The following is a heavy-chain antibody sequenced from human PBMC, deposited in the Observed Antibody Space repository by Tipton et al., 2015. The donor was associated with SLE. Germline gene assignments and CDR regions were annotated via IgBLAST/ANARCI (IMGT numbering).Heavy chain of an antibody. CDR1: GESLRNYF. Sequence: TLSLTCAVYGESLRNYFWTWIRQPPGKGPVWIGAIDLGGATKYNVSLKSRVTISVDTSKNHSSLRQNSVTAADTAVYYCALAGLVGPTRGAFDIGGQGAKVTVSS. CDR2: IDLGGAT. CDR3: ALAGLVGPTRGAFDI. V-gene: IGHV4-34*01. D-gene: IGHD1-26*01. J-gene: IGHJ3*02.